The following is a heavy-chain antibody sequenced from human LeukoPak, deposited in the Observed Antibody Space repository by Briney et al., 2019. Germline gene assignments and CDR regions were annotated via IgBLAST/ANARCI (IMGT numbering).Heavy chain of an antibody. V-gene: IGHV3-23*01. CDR1: GFTFSSYA. Sequence: PGASLRLSCAASGFTFSSYAMSWVRQAPGKGLEWVSAISGSGGSTYYADSVKGRFTISRDNSKNTLYLQMNSLRAEDTAVYYCAKARGYCSGGSCSFNYWGQGTLVTVSS. CDR3: AKARGYCSGGSCSFNY. J-gene: IGHJ4*02. CDR2: ISGSGGST. D-gene: IGHD2-15*01.